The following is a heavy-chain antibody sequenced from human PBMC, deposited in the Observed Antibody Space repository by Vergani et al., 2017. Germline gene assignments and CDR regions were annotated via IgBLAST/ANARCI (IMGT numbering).Heavy chain of an antibody. D-gene: IGHD3-22*01. CDR3: ARTPPYYYDSSGYLGWYFDL. J-gene: IGHJ2*01. CDR2: IVVGSGNT. CDR1: GFTFTSSA. Sequence: QMQLVQSGPEVKKPGTSVKVSCKASGFTFTSSAMQWVRQARGQRLEWIGWIVVGSGNTNYAQKFQGRVTITADKSTSTAYMELSSLRSEDTAVYYCARTPPYYYDSSGYLGWYFDLWGRGTLVTVSS. V-gene: IGHV1-58*02.